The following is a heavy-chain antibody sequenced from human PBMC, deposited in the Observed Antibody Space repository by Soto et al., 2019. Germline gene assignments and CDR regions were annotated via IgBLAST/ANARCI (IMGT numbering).Heavy chain of an antibody. CDR1: GFTFSSYA. Sequence: GGSLRLSCAASGFTFSSYAMHWVRQAPGKGLEWVAVISYDGSNKYYADSVKGRFTISRDNAKNSLYLQMNSLRAEDTAVYYYARGCSSSEVCYYYYGMDVWGQGTTVTVAS. CDR3: ARGCSSSEVCYYYYGMDV. CDR2: ISYDGSNK. V-gene: IGHV3-30-3*01. J-gene: IGHJ6*02. D-gene: IGHD6-6*01.